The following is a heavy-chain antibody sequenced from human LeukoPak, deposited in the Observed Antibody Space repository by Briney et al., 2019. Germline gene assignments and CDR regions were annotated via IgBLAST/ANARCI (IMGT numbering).Heavy chain of an antibody. CDR2: INHRGST. CDR1: GGSFSGYY. J-gene: IGHJ3*02. Sequence: SETLSLTCAVYGGSFSGYYWSWIRQPPGRGLEWMGEINHRGSTNYNPSLKSRVTISIDTSKKQFSLKVTSVTAADAAVYYCAREMEEGQYDAFDIWGQGEMVTVSS. CDR3: AREMEEGQYDAFDI. D-gene: IGHD5-24*01. V-gene: IGHV4-34*01.